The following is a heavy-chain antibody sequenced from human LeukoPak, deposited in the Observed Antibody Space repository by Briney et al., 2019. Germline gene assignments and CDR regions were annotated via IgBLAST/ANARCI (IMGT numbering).Heavy chain of an antibody. V-gene: IGHV3-21*01. CDR3: ARWDDLFLIDF. Sequence: GGSLRLSCAVSGFTFSSYRMSWVRQAPGKGLEWVSSISTSNSYKYYADSVKGRFTISRDKAKNSLDLQMNSLRAEDTAVYYCARWDDLFLIDFWGQGPLVTVSS. D-gene: IGHD3-9*01. J-gene: IGHJ4*02. CDR1: GFTFSSYR. CDR2: ISTSNSYK.